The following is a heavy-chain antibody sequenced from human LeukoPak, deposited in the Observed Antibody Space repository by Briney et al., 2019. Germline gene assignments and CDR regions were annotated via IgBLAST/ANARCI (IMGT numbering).Heavy chain of an antibody. J-gene: IGHJ4*02. D-gene: IGHD3-10*01. V-gene: IGHV4-59*11. CDR1: DDSINNLC. Sequence: PSETLSLTCTVSDDSINNLCWGWIRQPPGKGLEWIGYMHNDGSTNYNPSLTSRVTISLDTSKNQFSLRVKSVTAADTAMYYCARDDTGVIRGIRFHYWGQGTLVTVSS. CDR2: MHNDGST. CDR3: ARDDTGVIRGIRFHY.